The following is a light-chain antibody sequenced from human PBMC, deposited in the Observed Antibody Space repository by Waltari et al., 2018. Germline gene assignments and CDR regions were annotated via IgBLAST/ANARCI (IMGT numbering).Light chain of an antibody. CDR2: DVS. CDR1: SSDVGGYNY. CDR3: CSYAGSSTLV. Sequence: QSALTQPASVSGSPGQSITISCTGPSSDVGGYNYFSWYQQHPGKAPKLMIYDVSKRPSGVSNRFSGSKSGNTASLTISGLQAEDEADYYCCSYAGSSTLVFGGGTKLTVL. J-gene: IGLJ2*01. V-gene: IGLV2-23*02.